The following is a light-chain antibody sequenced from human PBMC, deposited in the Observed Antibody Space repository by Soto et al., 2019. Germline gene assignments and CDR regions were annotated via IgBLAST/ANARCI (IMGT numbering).Light chain of an antibody. CDR2: GAS. Sequence: SQSVSNYYLAWYQQKPGQAPRLLIYGASNRATGIPDRFSGSGSGTDFTLTISRLEPEDFAVYYCQQYGSSGTFGQGTKVDIK. CDR3: QQYGSSGT. J-gene: IGKJ1*01. CDR1: QSVSNYY. V-gene: IGKV3-20*01.